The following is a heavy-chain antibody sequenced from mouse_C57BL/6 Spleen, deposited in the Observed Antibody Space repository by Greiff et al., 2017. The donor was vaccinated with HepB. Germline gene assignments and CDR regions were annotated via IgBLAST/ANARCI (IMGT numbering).Heavy chain of an antibody. CDR2: ISSGGDYI. V-gene: IGHV5-9-1*02. CDR3: TRGGDYYGNYFDY. Sequence: DVHLVESGEGLVKPGGSLKLSCAASGFTFSSYAMSWVRQTPEKRLEWVAYISSGGDYIYYADTVKGRFTISRDNARNTLYLQMSSLKSEDTAMYYCTRGGDYYGNYFDYWGQGTTLTVSS. J-gene: IGHJ2*01. D-gene: IGHD2-1*01. CDR1: GFTFSSYA.